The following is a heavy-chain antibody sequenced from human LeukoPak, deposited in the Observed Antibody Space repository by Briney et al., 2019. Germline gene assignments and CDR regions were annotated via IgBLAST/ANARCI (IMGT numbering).Heavy chain of an antibody. CDR1: GYTFSDYY. D-gene: IGHD6-6*01. CDR2: INPNGGGT. CDR3: ARGQLVNDWFDP. J-gene: IGHJ5*02. V-gene: IGHV1-2*06. Sequence: RASVKVSCKASGYTFSDYYIHWVRQAPGQGLEWMERINPNGGGTNFAQNFQGRVTMTRDTSISTAYMELSTLTSDDTAVYYCARGQLVNDWFDPWGQGTLVTVSS.